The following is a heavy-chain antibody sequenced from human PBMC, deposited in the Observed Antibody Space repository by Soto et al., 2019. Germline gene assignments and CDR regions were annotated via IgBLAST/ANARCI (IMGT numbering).Heavy chain of an antibody. V-gene: IGHV4-59*01. CDR3: ARGNDSSGYQGIDS. J-gene: IGHJ4*02. Sequence: SETLSLTCTVSGGSISSYYWSWIRQPPGKGLEWIGYIYYSGSTNYNPSLKSRVTISVDTSKNQFSLKLSSVTAADTAVYYWARGNDSSGYQGIDSWGQGTLVTVS. CDR2: IYYSGST. D-gene: IGHD3-22*01. CDR1: GGSISSYY.